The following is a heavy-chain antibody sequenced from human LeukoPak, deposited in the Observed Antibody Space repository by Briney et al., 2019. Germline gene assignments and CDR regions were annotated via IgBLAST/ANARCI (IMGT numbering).Heavy chain of an antibody. D-gene: IGHD5-24*01. CDR2: ISGSGGST. CDR3: AKRARDPDALDI. V-gene: IGHV3-23*01. J-gene: IGHJ3*02. Sequence: GGSLRLSCAASGFTFSSYAMSWVCQAPGKGLEWVSAISGSGGSTYYADSVKGRFTISRDNSKNTLYLQMNRLRAEDTAVYYCAKRARDPDALDIWGQGTMVTVSS. CDR1: GFTFSSYA.